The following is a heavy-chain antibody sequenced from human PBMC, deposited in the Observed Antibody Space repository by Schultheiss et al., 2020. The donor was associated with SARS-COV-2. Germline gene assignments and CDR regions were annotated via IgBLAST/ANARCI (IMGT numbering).Heavy chain of an antibody. V-gene: IGHV3-33*01. CDR3: ARAKRADVLRFLEWLPRWFDP. CDR1: GFTFSSYG. J-gene: IGHJ5*02. CDR2: IWYDGSNK. D-gene: IGHD3-3*01. Sequence: GGSLRLSCAASGFTFSSYGMHWVRQAPGKGLEWVAVIWYDGSNKYYADSVKGRFTISRDNSKNTLYLQMNSLRAEDTAVYYCARAKRADVLRFLEWLPRWFDPWGQETLVTGSS.